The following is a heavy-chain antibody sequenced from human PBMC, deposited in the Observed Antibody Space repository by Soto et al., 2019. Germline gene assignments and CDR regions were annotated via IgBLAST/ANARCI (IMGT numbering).Heavy chain of an antibody. D-gene: IGHD2-2*01. J-gene: IGHJ4*02. CDR2: IIPIFGTA. Sequence: SVKVSCKASGVTFSSYAISWVRQAPGQGLEWMGGIIPIFGTANYAQKFQGRVTITADKSTSTAYMELSSLRSEDTAVYYCARPPRYCSSTSCPFDYWGQGTLVTVSS. CDR3: ARPPRYCSSTSCPFDY. CDR1: GVTFSSYA. V-gene: IGHV1-69*06.